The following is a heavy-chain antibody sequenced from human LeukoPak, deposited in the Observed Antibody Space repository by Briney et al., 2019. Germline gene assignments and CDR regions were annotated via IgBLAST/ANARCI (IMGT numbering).Heavy chain of an antibody. J-gene: IGHJ4*02. CDR2: ISDSGADT. CDR3: AKDRLYYFDSSGYYDY. CDR1: GFTFSNFA. V-gene: IGHV3-23*01. D-gene: IGHD3-22*01. Sequence: GGSLRLSCAASGFTFSNFAMSWVRQAPGEGLEWVSAISDSGADTSFADSVEGWFTISRDNSKNTLYLQMSSLRAEDTAVYYCAKDRLYYFDSSGYYDYWGQGTLVTVSS.